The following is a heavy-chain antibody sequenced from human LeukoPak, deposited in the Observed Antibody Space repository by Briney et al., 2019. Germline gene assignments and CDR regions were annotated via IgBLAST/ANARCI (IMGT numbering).Heavy chain of an antibody. V-gene: IGHV4-59*01. CDR3: AGVATKYAFDI. Sequence: SETLSLTCTVSGGSISSYYWSWIRQPPGKGLEWIGYIYYSGSTNYNPSLKSRVTISVDTSKNQFPLKLISVSAADTAVYYCAGVATKYAFDIWGQGTMVTVSS. CDR1: GGSISSYY. D-gene: IGHD1-1*01. CDR2: IYYSGST. J-gene: IGHJ3*02.